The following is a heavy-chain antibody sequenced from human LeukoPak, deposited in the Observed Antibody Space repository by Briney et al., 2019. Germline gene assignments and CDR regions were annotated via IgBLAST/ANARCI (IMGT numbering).Heavy chain of an antibody. CDR3: ASSRYSGTHLFYYYYMDV. CDR1: GYTFTRYY. V-gene: IGHV1-46*01. Sequence: ASVKVSCKASGYTFTRYYMHWVRQAPGQGLEWMGIISPSGASTSYAQKFQGRVTMTRDTSTSTVYMELSSLRSEDTAVYYCASSRYSGTHLFYYYYMDVWGKGTTVTVSS. CDR2: ISPSGAST. D-gene: IGHD1-26*01. J-gene: IGHJ6*03.